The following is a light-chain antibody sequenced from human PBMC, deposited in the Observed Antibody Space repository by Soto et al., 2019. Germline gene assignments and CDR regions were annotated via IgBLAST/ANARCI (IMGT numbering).Light chain of an antibody. V-gene: IGLV1-40*01. CDR3: QSYDSSLSVSYV. CDR1: SSNIGAGYD. Sequence: QSVLTQPPSVSGAPGQRVTISCTGSSSNIGAGYDLHWYQQLPGTAPKLLIYGNSNRPSVVPDRFSGSKSGTSASLAITGLQAEDEADYYCQSYDSSLSVSYVFGTGTKVTV. J-gene: IGLJ1*01. CDR2: GNS.